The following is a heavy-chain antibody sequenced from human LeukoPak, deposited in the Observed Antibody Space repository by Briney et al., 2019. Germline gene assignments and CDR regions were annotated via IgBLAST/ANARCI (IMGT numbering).Heavy chain of an antibody. D-gene: IGHD5-12*01. CDR1: GFNFGDHW. V-gene: IGHV3-7*02. CDR2: IKEDGSDK. J-gene: IGHJ4*02. Sequence: GGSLRLSCAASGFNFGDHWMSWVRQAPGKGLEWVANIKEDGSDKAYVDSVKDRFTISRDNAKNSLYLRLDSLRADDTAVYYCARGDRGYAESLYWGQGTLVVVSA. CDR3: ARGDRGYAESLY.